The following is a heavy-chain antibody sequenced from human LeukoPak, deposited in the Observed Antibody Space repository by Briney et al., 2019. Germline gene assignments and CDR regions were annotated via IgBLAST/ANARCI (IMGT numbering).Heavy chain of an antibody. V-gene: IGHV3-15*01. J-gene: IGHJ4*02. Sequence: PGGSLRLSCAASRFIFSNAWMNWVRQTPGKGLEWVGRIKSKTDGGTTDYAAPVKGRFTISRDDSKNTLYLQMNSLKTEDTALYYCATHATIGVGIMGAYYFDYWGQGTLVTVSS. CDR3: ATHATIGVGIMGAYYFDY. D-gene: IGHD3-3*01. CDR1: RFIFSNAW. CDR2: IKSKTDGGTT.